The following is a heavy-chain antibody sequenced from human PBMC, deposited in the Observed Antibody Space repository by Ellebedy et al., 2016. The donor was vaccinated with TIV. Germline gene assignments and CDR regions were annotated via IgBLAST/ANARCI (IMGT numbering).Heavy chain of an antibody. CDR3: ARGQGYCSSTSCFTDHFDY. CDR1: GGSFSGYY. J-gene: IGHJ4*02. Sequence: MPSETLSLTCAVSGGSFSGYYWSWIRQPPGKGLGWIGEINHSGSTNYNPSPKSRVTISVDTSKNQFSLDLSSVTAADTAVYYCARGQGYCSSTSCFTDHFDYWGQGTLVTVSS. D-gene: IGHD2-2*01. CDR2: INHSGST. V-gene: IGHV4-34*01.